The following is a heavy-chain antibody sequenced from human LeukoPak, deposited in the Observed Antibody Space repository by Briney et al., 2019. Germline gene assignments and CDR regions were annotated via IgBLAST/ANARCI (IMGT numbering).Heavy chain of an antibody. J-gene: IGHJ4*02. CDR2: ISDDGSRQ. V-gene: IGHV3-30*15. D-gene: IGHD3-9*01. CDR1: GFTFRSYA. Sequence: GGSLRLSCAASGFTFRSYAMHWVRQAPGKGLEWVAVISDDGSRQHYADFLEGRITISRDNSKNTVSLQMSSLRTEDTAVYFCAREQSGDDWSGFDYWGQGTLVTVSS. CDR3: AREQSGDDWSGFDY.